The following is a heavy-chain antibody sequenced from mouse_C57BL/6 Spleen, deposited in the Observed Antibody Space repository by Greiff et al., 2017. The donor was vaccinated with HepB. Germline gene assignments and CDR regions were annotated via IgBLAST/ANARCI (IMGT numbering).Heavy chain of an antibody. V-gene: IGHV5-12*01. CDR2: ISNGGGST. Sequence: EVKVEESGGGLVQPGGSLKLSCAASGFTFSDYYMYWVRQTPEKRLEWVAYISNGGGSTYYPDTVKGRFTISRDNAKNTLYLQMSRLKSEDTAMYYCARDKHAMDYWGQGTSVTVSS. J-gene: IGHJ4*01. CDR1: GFTFSDYY. CDR3: ARDKHAMDY.